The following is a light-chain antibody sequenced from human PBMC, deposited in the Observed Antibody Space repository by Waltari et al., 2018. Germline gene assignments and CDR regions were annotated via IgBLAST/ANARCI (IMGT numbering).Light chain of an antibody. Sequence: QSALTQPASVSGSPGQSITVSCTGASSDAGTSDLLCWYQQHPVKAPKLIIYEGNKRPSGVSNRFSGFKSGNTASLTISGLQAEDEAEYYCSSNAGRGIVFGGGTKLTVL. CDR2: EGN. CDR1: SSDAGTSDL. J-gene: IGLJ2*01. V-gene: IGLV2-23*01. CDR3: SSNAGRGIV.